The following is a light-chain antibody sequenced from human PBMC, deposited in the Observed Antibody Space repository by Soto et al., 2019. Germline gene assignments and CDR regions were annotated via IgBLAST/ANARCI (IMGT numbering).Light chain of an antibody. CDR3: QTWGTGFQV. V-gene: IGLV4-69*01. Sequence: QPVLTQSPSASASLGASVKLTCTLNSGHSGYSIAWHQQQPEKGPRYLMELKSDGSHIKGDGIPDRFSGSSSGAERYLTISNLQPEDEADYYCQTWGTGFQVFGGGTKVTVL. J-gene: IGLJ3*02. CDR1: SGHSGYS. CDR2: LKSDGSH.